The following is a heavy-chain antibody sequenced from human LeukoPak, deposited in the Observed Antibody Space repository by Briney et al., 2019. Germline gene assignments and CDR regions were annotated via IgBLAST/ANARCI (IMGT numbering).Heavy chain of an antibody. V-gene: IGHV3-23*01. CDR3: AKVGMVAIALDY. D-gene: IGHD2-8*01. Sequence: PGGSLRLSCAASGFTFSSYAMSWVRQAPGKGLEWVSAISGSGGSTYYADSVKGRFTISRYNSKNTLYLQMNSLRAEDTAVYYCAKVGMVAIALDYWGQGTLVTVSS. CDR2: ISGSGGST. J-gene: IGHJ4*02. CDR1: GFTFSSYA.